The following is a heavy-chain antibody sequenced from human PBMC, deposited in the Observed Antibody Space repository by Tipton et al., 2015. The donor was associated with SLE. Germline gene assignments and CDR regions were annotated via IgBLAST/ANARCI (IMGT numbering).Heavy chain of an antibody. D-gene: IGHD4/OR15-4a*01. CDR2: IYYIGST. CDR1: GGSISSYY. Sequence: TLSLNCTVSGGSISSYYWSWIRQPPGKGLEWIGYIYYIGSTNYNPSLRSRVTISVDTSKNQFSLKLSSVTAADTAVYYCARGCLQSSYGLDVWGQGTAVTVSS. J-gene: IGHJ6*02. V-gene: IGHV4-59*01. CDR3: ARGCLQSSYGLDV.